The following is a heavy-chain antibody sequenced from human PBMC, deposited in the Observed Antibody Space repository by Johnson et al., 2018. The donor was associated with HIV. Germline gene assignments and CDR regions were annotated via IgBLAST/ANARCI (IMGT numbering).Heavy chain of an antibody. D-gene: IGHD3-9*01. V-gene: IGHV3-20*04. CDR1: GFTFNDYG. Sequence: VQLVESGGGLVQPGGSLRLSCAASGFTFNDYGMSWVRHVPGKGLEWVSGINWNGGSKGYAASVKGRFTISRDNSKNMVYLQMNSLRPEDTAVYYCARDGRDLVTRGSFDVWGQGTVVTVSS. CDR3: ARDGRDLVTRGSFDV. CDR2: INWNGGSK. J-gene: IGHJ3*01.